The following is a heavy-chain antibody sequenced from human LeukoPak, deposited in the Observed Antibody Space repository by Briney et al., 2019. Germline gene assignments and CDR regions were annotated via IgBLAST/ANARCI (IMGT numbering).Heavy chain of an antibody. J-gene: IGHJ3*02. Sequence: SETLSLTCTVSGGSLSHYYWSWIRQPPGKGLEWIGYIYYSGSTNYNPSLKSRVSISVDTSKNQFSLKLSSVTAADTAVYYCARDGAYNWNYGDGAFDIWGQGTMVTVSS. CDR1: GGSLSHYY. CDR2: IYYSGST. CDR3: ARDGAYNWNYGDGAFDI. V-gene: IGHV4-59*12. D-gene: IGHD1-7*01.